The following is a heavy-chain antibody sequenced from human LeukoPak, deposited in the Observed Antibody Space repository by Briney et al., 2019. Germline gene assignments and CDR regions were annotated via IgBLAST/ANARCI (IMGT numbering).Heavy chain of an antibody. CDR3: ARAGAYYDILTGRERRIIHDYYMDV. CDR2: INPNSGGT. Sequence: GASVKVSCKASGYTFTGYYKHWVRQAPGQGLEWMGRINPNSGGTNYAPKFQGRVTMTRDTSISTAYMELSRLRSDDTAVYYCARAGAYYDILTGRERRIIHDYYMDVWGKGTTVTVSS. D-gene: IGHD3-9*01. J-gene: IGHJ6*03. CDR1: GYTFTGYY. V-gene: IGHV1-2*06.